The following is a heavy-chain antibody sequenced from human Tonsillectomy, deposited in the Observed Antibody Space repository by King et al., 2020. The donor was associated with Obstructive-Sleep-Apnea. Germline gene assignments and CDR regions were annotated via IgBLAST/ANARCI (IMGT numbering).Heavy chain of an antibody. CDR3: TRGGVVYASDIDY. J-gene: IGHJ4*02. D-gene: IGHD2-8*02. V-gene: IGHV4-59*01. Sequence: VQLQESGPGLVKPSETLSLTCTVSGGSISNFYWSWIRPPPGKGLEWIGYIYYTGSTNSNPSLKSRVTISVDTSRNQFSLKLNSVTAADTAVYYCTRGGVVYASDIDYWGQGTLVTVSS. CDR2: IYYTGST. CDR1: GGSISNFY.